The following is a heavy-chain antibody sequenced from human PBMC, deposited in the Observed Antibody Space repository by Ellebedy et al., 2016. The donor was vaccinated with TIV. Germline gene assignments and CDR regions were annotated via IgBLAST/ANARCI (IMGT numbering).Heavy chain of an antibody. Sequence: GESLKISXAASGFTFSSYAMSWVRQAPGKGLEWVSAISGSGGSTYYADSVKGRFTISRDNSKNTLYLQMNSLRAEDTAVYYCARDLEVPAAPSDYGMDVWGQGTTVTVSS. CDR3: ARDLEVPAAPSDYGMDV. D-gene: IGHD2-2*01. V-gene: IGHV3-23*01. CDR2: ISGSGGST. J-gene: IGHJ6*02. CDR1: GFTFSSYA.